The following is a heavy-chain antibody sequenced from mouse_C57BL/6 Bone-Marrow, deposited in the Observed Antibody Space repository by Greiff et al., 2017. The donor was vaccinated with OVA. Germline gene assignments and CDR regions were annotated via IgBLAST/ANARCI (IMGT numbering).Heavy chain of an antibody. V-gene: IGHV2-9-1*01. CDR3: ATPDGYYVGFAY. Sequence: VKLMESGPGLVAPSQSLSITCTVSGFSLTSYAISWVRQPPGKGLEWLGVIWTGGGTNYNSALKSRLSISKDNSKSQVFLKMNSLQTDDTARYYCATPDGYYVGFAYWGQGTLVTVSA. J-gene: IGHJ3*01. CDR1: GFSLTSYA. D-gene: IGHD2-3*01. CDR2: IWTGGGT.